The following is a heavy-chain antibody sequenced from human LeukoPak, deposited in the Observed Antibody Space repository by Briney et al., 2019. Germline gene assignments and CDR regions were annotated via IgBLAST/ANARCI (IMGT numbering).Heavy chain of an antibody. CDR2: ISSSSSYI. Sequence: GGSLRLSCAASGFTFSSYSMNWGRQAPGKGLEWVSSISSSSSYIYYADSVKGRFTISRDNAKNSLYLQMNSLRAEDTAVYYCARDTEEYPPDFDYWGQGTLVTVSS. J-gene: IGHJ4*02. D-gene: IGHD2-2*02. V-gene: IGHV3-21*01. CDR3: ARDTEEYPPDFDY. CDR1: GFTFSSYS.